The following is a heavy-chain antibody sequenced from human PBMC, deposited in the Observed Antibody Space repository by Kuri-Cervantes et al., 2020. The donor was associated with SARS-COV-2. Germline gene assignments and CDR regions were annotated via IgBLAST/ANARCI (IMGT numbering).Heavy chain of an antibody. CDR1: GFTFGDYA. Sequence: GGSLRLSCTASGFTFGDYAMSWVRQAPGKGLEWVGFIRSKAYGGTTEYAASAKGRFTISRDDSKSIAYLQMNSLKTEDTAVYYCTREGVYYDFWSGYYAFDIWGQGTMVTVSS. CDR3: TREGVYYDFWSGYYAFDI. CDR2: IRSKAYGGTT. J-gene: IGHJ3*02. D-gene: IGHD3-3*01. V-gene: IGHV3-49*04.